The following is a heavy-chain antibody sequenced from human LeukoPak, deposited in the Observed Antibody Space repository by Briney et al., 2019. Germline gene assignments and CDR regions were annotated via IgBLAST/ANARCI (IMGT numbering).Heavy chain of an antibody. Sequence: QPGGSLRLSCAASGFTFSTYAMSWVRQAPGKGLEWVSGVSDSDGSTFYADSVKGRFTISRDNSENTLFLQLYSLRAEDTAVYYCAKSRRGYTYGKFDYWGQGSLVIVSS. CDR1: GFTFSTYA. V-gene: IGHV3-23*01. J-gene: IGHJ4*02. CDR3: AKSRRGYTYGKFDY. D-gene: IGHD5-18*01. CDR2: VSDSDGST.